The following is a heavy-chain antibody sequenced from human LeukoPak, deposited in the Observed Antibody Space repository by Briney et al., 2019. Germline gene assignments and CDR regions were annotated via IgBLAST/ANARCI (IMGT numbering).Heavy chain of an antibody. CDR2: ISSSSSYI. D-gene: IGHD1-26*01. V-gene: IGHV3-21*01. CDR1: GFTFSSYS. CDR3: AKDDRRWELENWFDP. Sequence: GGSLRLSCAASGFTFSSYSMNWVRQAPGKGLEWVSSISSSSSYIYYADSVKGRFTISRDNAKNSLYLQMNSLRAEDTAVYYCAKDDRRWELENWFDPWGQGTLVTVSS. J-gene: IGHJ5*02.